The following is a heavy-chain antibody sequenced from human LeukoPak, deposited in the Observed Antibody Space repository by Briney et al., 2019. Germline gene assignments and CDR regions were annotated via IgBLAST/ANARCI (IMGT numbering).Heavy chain of an antibody. J-gene: IGHJ4*02. CDR1: GFTFSSYA. D-gene: IGHD1/OR15-1a*01. Sequence: TGGSLRLSCSASGFTFSSYAMHWVRQAPGKGLEYVSAITGNGGDTYYADSVKDRFTISRDNSKNTLYLQMTSLRTEDTAVYHCVKLQEQYYYDSWGQGTLVTVSS. CDR3: VKLQEQYYYDS. V-gene: IGHV3-64D*09. CDR2: ITGNGGDT.